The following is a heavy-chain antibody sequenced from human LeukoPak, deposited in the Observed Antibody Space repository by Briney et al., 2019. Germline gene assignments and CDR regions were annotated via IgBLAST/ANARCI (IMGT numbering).Heavy chain of an antibody. CDR2: IKQDGSEK. CDR3: ARLLYDFWSGGVAFDY. Sequence: GGSLRLSCAASGFTFSSYWMSWVRQAPGKGLEWVANIKQDGSEKYYVDSVKGRFTISRDNAKNSLYLQMNSLRAEDTAVYYCARLLYDFWSGGVAFDYWGQGTLVTVSS. J-gene: IGHJ4*02. CDR1: GFTFSSYW. V-gene: IGHV3-7*01. D-gene: IGHD3-3*01.